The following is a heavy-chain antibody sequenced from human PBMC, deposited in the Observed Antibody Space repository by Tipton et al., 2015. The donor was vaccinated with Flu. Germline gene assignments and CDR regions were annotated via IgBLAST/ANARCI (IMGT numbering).Heavy chain of an antibody. J-gene: IGHJ3*02. D-gene: IGHD2-2*01. CDR3: ARGKDCSSTSCYQGRDAFDI. Sequence: SLRLSCAASGFTFSSYSMNWVRQAPGKGLEWVSSISSSSSYIYYADSVKGRFTIARDSAKNSLYLQMNSLRAEDTAMYYCARGKDCSSTSCYQGRDAFDIWGQGTMVTVSS. CDR1: GFTFSSYS. CDR2: ISSSSSYI. V-gene: IGHV3-21*01.